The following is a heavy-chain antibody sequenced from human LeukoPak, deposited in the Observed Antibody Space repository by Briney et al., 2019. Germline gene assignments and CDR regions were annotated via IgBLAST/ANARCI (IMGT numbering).Heavy chain of an antibody. J-gene: IGHJ4*02. CDR2: ISTSGGST. V-gene: IGHV3-23*01. Sequence: PGGSLRLSCAASGFTFSSYVMSWVRQAPGKGLEWVSAISTSGGSTYYADSVKGRFTISRDNSKNTLYLQMNSLRAEDTAVYYCAKEPYSGSQLLDYWGQGTLVTVSS. D-gene: IGHD1-26*01. CDR1: GFTFSSYV. CDR3: AKEPYSGSQLLDY.